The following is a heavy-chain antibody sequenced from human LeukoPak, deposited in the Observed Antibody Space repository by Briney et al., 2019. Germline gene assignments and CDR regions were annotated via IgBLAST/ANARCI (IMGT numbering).Heavy chain of an antibody. CDR1: GGTFSSYA. CDR2: IIPILGIA. V-gene: IGHV1-69*04. D-gene: IGHD4-17*01. CDR3: ASSPPTVTTYYYYGMDV. Sequence: ASVKVSCKASGGTFSSYAISWVRQAPGQGLEWLGRIIPILGIANYAQKFQGRVTITADKSTSTAYMELSSLRSEDTAVYYCASSPPTVTTYYYYGMDVWGQGTTVTVSS. J-gene: IGHJ6*02.